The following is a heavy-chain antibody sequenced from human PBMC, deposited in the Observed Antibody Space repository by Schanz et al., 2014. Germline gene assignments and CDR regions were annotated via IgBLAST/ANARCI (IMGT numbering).Heavy chain of an antibody. CDR1: GFTFSDYY. Sequence: VQLVESGGGLVKPGGSLRLSCAASGFTFSDYYMTWIRQAPGKGLEWVSYINGGGETTYYADSVRGRFTISRDNAKNSLFLQMNSLRAEDTAVYYCAKNSFASSSDIDYWGQGTLVTVSS. D-gene: IGHD1-7*01. CDR2: INGGGETT. V-gene: IGHV3-11*01. J-gene: IGHJ4*02. CDR3: AKNSFASSSDIDY.